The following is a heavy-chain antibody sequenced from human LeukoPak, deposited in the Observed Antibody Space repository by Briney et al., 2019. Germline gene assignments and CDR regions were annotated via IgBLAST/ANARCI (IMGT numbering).Heavy chain of an antibody. Sequence: AASVKVSCKASDYTFTSYGISWVRQAPGQGLEWMGGIIPLFGTPDYAQKFQDRLTITADKSTSTAYMELSSLRSEDTAVYYCASATLRCSGGSCYEMDVWGKGTTVTVSS. J-gene: IGHJ6*04. CDR3: ASATLRCSGGSCYEMDV. CDR2: IIPLFGTP. V-gene: IGHV1-69*06. CDR1: DYTFTSYG. D-gene: IGHD2-15*01.